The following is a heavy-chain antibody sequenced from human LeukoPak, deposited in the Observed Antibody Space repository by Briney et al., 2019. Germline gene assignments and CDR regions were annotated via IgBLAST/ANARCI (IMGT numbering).Heavy chain of an antibody. CDR3: ARVRGSPYYFDY. J-gene: IGHJ4*02. CDR1: GGSISSYY. Sequence: SETLSLTCTVSGGSISSYYWSWIRQPPGKGLEWIGYIYYSGSTNYNPSLKSRVTISVDTSKNQFSLKLSSVTAADTAVYYCARVRGSPYYFDYWGQGTLVTVSS. D-gene: IGHD1-26*01. CDR2: IYYSGST. V-gene: IGHV4-59*01.